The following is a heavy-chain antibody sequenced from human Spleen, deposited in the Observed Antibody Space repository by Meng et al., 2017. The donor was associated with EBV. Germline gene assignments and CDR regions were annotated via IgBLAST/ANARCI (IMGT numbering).Heavy chain of an antibody. Sequence: QVQLQQWGAGLWKPSETLSLTCAVYGGSFSGYYWSWIRQPPGKGLEWIGEINHSGSTNYNPSLKSRVTISVDTSKNQFSLKLSSVTAADTAVYYCAGEMVTEYYFDYWGQGTLVTVSS. CDR1: GGSFSGYY. CDR2: INHSGST. D-gene: IGHD5-24*01. V-gene: IGHV4-34*01. CDR3: AGEMVTEYYFDY. J-gene: IGHJ4*02.